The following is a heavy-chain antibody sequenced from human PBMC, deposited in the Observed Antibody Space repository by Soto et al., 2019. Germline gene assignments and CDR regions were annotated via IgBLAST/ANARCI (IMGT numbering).Heavy chain of an antibody. J-gene: IGHJ5*02. CDR1: GGSVSSGSYY. D-gene: IGHD2-2*01. CDR3: ARGRVVVPAAVMFNCLDP. V-gene: IGHV4-30-2*01. Sequence: SETLSLTCTVSGGSVSSGSYYWSWIRQPPGKGLEWIGYIFHGGSTYYNPSLRSRVTISVDRSRTQFSLKMSSVTAADTAVYYCARGRVVVPAAVMFNCLDPWGQGALVTVSS. CDR2: IFHGGST.